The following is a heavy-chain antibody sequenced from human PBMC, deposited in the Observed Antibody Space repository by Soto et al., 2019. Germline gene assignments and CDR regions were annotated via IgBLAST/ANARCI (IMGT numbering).Heavy chain of an antibody. J-gene: IGHJ6*02. CDR1: GGSISSSSYY. D-gene: IGHD3-10*01. CDR3: ARDPLVRLLRRRGDYYGMDV. CDR2: IYYSGST. V-gene: IGHV4-39*02. Sequence: SETLSLTCTVSGGSISSSSYYWGWIRQPPGKGLEWIGSIYYSGSTYYNPSLKSRVTISVDTSKNQFSLQLNSVTPEDTAVYYCARDPLVRLLRRRGDYYGMDVWGQGTTVTVSS.